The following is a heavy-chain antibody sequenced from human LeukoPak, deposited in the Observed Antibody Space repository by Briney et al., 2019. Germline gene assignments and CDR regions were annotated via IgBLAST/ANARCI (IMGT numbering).Heavy chain of an antibody. D-gene: IGHD3-10*01. J-gene: IGHJ4*02. Sequence: SETLSLTCTVSGGSTSSTNYYWGWIRQPPGKDLEWIGSIYYSGSTYYNPSLKSRVTISVDTSKNQFSLKLSSVTAADTAVYYCARVSLVRGAPDYYLDYWGQGTLVTVSS. CDR3: ARVSLVRGAPDYYLDY. CDR2: IYYSGST. CDR1: GGSTSSTNYY. V-gene: IGHV4-39*07.